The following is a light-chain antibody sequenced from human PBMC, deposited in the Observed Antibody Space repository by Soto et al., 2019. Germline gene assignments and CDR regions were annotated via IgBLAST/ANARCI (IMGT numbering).Light chain of an antibody. CDR3: SSYTSSTSVL. CDR2: EVT. V-gene: IGLV2-14*01. J-gene: IGLJ2*01. CDR1: SSDVGGYNY. Sequence: QSALTQPASVSGSPGQSITISCTGTSSDVGGYNYVSWYRQHPGKAPKLMIYEVTNRSSGVSNRFSGSKSGNTASLTISGLQAEDEADYYCSSYTSSTSVLFGGGTKLTVL.